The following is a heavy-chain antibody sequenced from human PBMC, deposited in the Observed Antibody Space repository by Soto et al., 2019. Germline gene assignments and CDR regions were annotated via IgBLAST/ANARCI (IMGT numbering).Heavy chain of an antibody. V-gene: IGHV3-11*01. Sequence: QVQLMESGGGLVKPGGSLRLSCAASGFTFSDYYMSWIRQAPGKGPEWVSYISSSGSTIYYADSVKGRFTISRDNAKDSLYLQMNSLRADDTAVYYCARDLAVFGVVAVDYWGQGTLVTVSS. CDR3: ARDLAVFGVVAVDY. CDR2: ISSSGSTI. CDR1: GFTFSDYY. D-gene: IGHD3-3*01. J-gene: IGHJ4*02.